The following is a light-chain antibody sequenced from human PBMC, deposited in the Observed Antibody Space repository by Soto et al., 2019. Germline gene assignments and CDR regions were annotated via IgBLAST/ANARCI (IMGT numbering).Light chain of an antibody. J-gene: IGKJ1*01. Sequence: ENAVAQARSSLSVSTGDRASLSCRASQSVASNLAWFQQKPGQTPRLLIYAASTRATGIPARFSGSGSGTDFTLTISRLEPEDFAVYYCQQYGSSPRTFGQGTKV. CDR1: QSVASN. CDR3: QQYGSSPRT. V-gene: IGKV3-20*01. CDR2: AAS.